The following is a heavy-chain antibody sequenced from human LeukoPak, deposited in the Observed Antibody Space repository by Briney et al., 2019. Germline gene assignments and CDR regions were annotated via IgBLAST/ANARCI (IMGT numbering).Heavy chain of an antibody. CDR3: ARIRRHCSSTSCHVR. J-gene: IGHJ4*02. CDR1: GGSISSSNW. V-gene: IGHV4-4*02. D-gene: IGHD2-2*01. Sequence: SETLSLTCAVSGGSISSSNWWSWVRQPPGKGLEWIGEIYHSGSTNYNPSLKSRVTISVDTSKNQFSLKLSSVTAADTAVYYCARIRRHCSSTSCHVRWGQGTLVTVSS. CDR2: IYHSGST.